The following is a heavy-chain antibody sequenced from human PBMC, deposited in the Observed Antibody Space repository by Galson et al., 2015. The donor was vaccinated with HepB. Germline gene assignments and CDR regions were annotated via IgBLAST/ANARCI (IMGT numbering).Heavy chain of an antibody. Sequence: SLRLSCAASGLTFSRYGMHWVRQAPGKGLEWVAVISDDESSQYYGDSVKGRITSSRDNSKNTRYLQMNSLRPEDTAVYYCAKGEGDYLPADAFDIWGQGTMVTVSS. CDR2: ISDDESSQ. J-gene: IGHJ3*02. D-gene: IGHD4-17*01. V-gene: IGHV3-30*18. CDR3: AKGEGDYLPADAFDI. CDR1: GLTFSRYG.